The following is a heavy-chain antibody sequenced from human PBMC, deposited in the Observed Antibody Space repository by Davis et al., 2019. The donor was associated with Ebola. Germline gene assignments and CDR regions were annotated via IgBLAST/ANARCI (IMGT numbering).Heavy chain of an antibody. J-gene: IGHJ4*02. CDR1: GFTFSSYA. Sequence: GESLKISCAASGFTFSSYAMSWVRQAPGKGLEWVSAISGSGGSTYYADSVKGRFTISRDNARDSLFLQMNSLRDEDTAVYYCARLSAGYNSGWIYFFDYWGQGTLVTVSS. CDR3: ARLSAGYNSGWIYFFDY. CDR2: ISGSGGST. D-gene: IGHD6-19*01. V-gene: IGHV3-23*01.